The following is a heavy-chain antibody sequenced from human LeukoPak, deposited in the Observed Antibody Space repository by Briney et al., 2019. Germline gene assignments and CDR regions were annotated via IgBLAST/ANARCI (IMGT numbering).Heavy chain of an antibody. J-gene: IGHJ4*02. CDR1: GFTFSDYY. D-gene: IGHD2-2*01. V-gene: IGHV3-11*06. Sequence: GGSLRLSCAASGFTFSDYYMSWIRQAPGKGLEWVSYISSSSSSYTNYADPVKGRFTISRDNAKNSLYLQMNSLRAEDTAVYYCARDIAGVSSSTSLYYFDYWGQGTLVTVSS. CDR2: ISSSSSSYT. CDR3: ARDIAGVSSSTSLYYFDY.